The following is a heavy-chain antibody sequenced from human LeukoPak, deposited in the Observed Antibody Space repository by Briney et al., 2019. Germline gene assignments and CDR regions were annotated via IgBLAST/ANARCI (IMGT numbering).Heavy chain of an antibody. D-gene: IGHD7-27*01. V-gene: IGHV3-23*01. CDR2: LGGDGQT. Sequence: GGSLRLSCAASGFPFSNNAMCWVRQAPGKGLEWVSGLGGDGQTWYAGSVKGRFTISRDNAKNSLYLQMNSLRAEDTAVYYCARDPGHYFDYWGQGTLVTVSS. CDR3: ARDPGHYFDY. J-gene: IGHJ4*02. CDR1: GFPFSNNA.